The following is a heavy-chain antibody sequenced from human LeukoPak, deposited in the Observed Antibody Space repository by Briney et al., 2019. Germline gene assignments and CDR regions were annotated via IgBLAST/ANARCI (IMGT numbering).Heavy chain of an antibody. J-gene: IGHJ5*02. V-gene: IGHV4-39*01. CDR1: GGSISSSSYY. D-gene: IGHD3-16*01. CDR2: IYYSGST. Sequence: SKTLSLTCTVSGGSISSSSYYWGWIRQPPGKGLEWIGSIYYSGSTYYNPSLKSRVTISVDTSKNQFSLKLSSVTAADTAVYYCARGRVIGNWFDPWGQGTLVTVSS. CDR3: ARGRVIGNWFDP.